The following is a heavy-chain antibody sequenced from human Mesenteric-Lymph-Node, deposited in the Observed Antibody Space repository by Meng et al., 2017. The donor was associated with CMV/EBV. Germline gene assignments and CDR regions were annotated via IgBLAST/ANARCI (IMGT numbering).Heavy chain of an antibody. CDR3: ARDEGLVRLGYFDY. CDR2: TSYDDSDK. V-gene: IGHV3-30*04. Sequence: GESLKISCAASGFTFSSYAMHWVRQAPGKGLEWVAVTSYDDSDKIYADSVKGRFTISRDNAKNSLYLQMNSLRAEDTAVYYCARDEGLVRLGYFDYWGQGTLVTVSS. CDR1: GFTFSSYA. J-gene: IGHJ4*02. D-gene: IGHD6-19*01.